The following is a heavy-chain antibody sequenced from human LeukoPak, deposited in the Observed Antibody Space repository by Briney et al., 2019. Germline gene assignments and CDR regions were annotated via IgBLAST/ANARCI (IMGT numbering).Heavy chain of an antibody. V-gene: IGHV3-7*01. CDR2: IKQDGSER. J-gene: IGHJ4*02. Sequence: GGSLRLSCAASGFTFGSHWMSWVRQAPGRGLEWVANIKQDGSERNYVDSVKGRFTISRDNAKTSMYLQMSSLRAEDTAVYYCARGSNGWSGIDYWGQGALATVSS. CDR3: ARGSNGWSGIDY. CDR1: GFTFGSHW. D-gene: IGHD6-19*01.